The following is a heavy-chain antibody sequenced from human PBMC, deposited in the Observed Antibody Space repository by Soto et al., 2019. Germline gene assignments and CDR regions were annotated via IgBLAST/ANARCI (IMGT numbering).Heavy chain of an antibody. Sequence: PGGSLRLSCAASGFTFSSYAMSWVRQAPGKGLEWVSAISGSGGSTYYADSVKGRFTISRDNSKNTLYLQMNSLRAEDTAVYYCAKVLRYFDWLSRPPGGWDYWGQGTLVTVSS. CDR2: ISGSGGST. CDR3: AKVLRYFDWLSRPPGGWDY. CDR1: GFTFSSYA. D-gene: IGHD3-9*01. V-gene: IGHV3-23*01. J-gene: IGHJ4*02.